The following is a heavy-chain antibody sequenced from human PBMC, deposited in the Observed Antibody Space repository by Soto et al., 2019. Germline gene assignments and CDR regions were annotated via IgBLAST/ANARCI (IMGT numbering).Heavy chain of an antibody. J-gene: IGHJ4*02. CDR2: INHSGST. V-gene: IGHV4-34*01. CDR3: ARERLYYDSGSYASFDY. D-gene: IGHD3-10*01. Sequence: VQLQQWGAGLLKPSETLSLTCAVYGGSFSDYYWSWIRQPPGKGLEWIGEINHSGSTKYNPSLKSRVTISVDTSKSHFSLKLSSVTAADTAVYYCARERLYYDSGSYASFDYWGQGSLVTVSS. CDR1: GGSFSDYY.